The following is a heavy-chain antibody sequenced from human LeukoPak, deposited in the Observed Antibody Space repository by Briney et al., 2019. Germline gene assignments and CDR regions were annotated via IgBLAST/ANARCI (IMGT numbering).Heavy chain of an antibody. CDR3: ARDPSSGYYYYFDY. D-gene: IGHD3-22*01. Sequence: PGGSLRLSCVGSGFTFRSHAMSWVRQAPEKGLEFVSGIYENGGTTYYADSVKGRFSISRDSSKNTLYLQMNSLRAEDTAVYYCARDPSSGYYYYFDYWGQGTRVTVSS. V-gene: IGHV3-23*01. CDR2: IYENGGTT. J-gene: IGHJ4*02. CDR1: GFTFRSHA.